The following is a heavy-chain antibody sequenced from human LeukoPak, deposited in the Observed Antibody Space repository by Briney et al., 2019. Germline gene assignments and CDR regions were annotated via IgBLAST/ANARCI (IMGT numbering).Heavy chain of an antibody. D-gene: IGHD6-13*01. Sequence: PSETLSLTCTVSGGSISSFSWSWIRQPAGKGLEWIGRVYSSGSTNYNPSLKSRVTISVDTSKNQFSLKLSSVTAADTAVYYCASKSSSWYPDFQHWGQGTLVTVPS. CDR2: VYSSGST. CDR1: GGSISSFS. V-gene: IGHV4-4*07. CDR3: ASKSSSWYPDFQH. J-gene: IGHJ1*01.